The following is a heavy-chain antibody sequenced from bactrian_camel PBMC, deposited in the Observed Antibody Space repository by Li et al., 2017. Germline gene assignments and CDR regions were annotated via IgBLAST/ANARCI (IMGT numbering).Heavy chain of an antibody. CDR2: VNNGGTHT. V-gene: IGHV3S6*01. CDR1: GFTFSVYW. Sequence: HVQLVESGGGLVQPGGSLRLSCAASGFTFSVYWMTWVRQAPGKGLEWVSSVNNGGTHTSYGDSVKGRFTISRDNAERTASLKNRVYLQMNSLSPEDTAL.